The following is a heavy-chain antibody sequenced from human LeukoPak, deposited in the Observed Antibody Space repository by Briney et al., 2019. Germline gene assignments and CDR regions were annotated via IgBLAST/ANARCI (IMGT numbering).Heavy chain of an antibody. Sequence: ASVKVSCKASGYTFTDHYMHWVRQAPGQGLEWMGIINPVGGGTTYAQHFQGRVTMTRDTSTSTVYMELRSLRSEDTAVYYCERDFRARFGGVMASDFDYGVGGALGTV. V-gene: IGHV1-46*01. CDR3: ERDFRARFGGVMASDFDY. J-gene: IGHJ4*02. D-gene: IGHD3-16*01. CDR1: GYTFTDHY. CDR2: INPVGGGT.